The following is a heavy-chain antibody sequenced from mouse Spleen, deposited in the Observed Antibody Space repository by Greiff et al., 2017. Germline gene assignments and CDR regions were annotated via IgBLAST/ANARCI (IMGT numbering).Heavy chain of an antibody. J-gene: IGHJ4*01. V-gene: IGHV1-26*01. CDR2: INPNNGGT. Sequence: EVKLQQSGPELVKPGASVKISCKASGYTFTDYYMNWVKQSHGKSLEWIGDINPNNGGTSYNQKFKGKATLTVDKSSSTAYMELRSLTSEDSAVYYCARPRGIYAMDYWGQGTSVTVSS. CDR1: GYTFTDYY. D-gene: IGHD1-1*01. CDR3: ARPRGIYAMDY.